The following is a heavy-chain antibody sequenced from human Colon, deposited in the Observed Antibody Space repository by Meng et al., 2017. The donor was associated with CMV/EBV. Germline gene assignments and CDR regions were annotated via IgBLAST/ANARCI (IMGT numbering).Heavy chain of an antibody. CDR2: ISDYNGNT. CDR3: ARDSVTGTTDGMDV. J-gene: IGHJ6*02. Sequence: ASVKVSCKASGYTFTSYGISWVRQAPGQGLEWMGWISDYNGNTNYAQKFQGRVTMTTDTSTSTAYMDLRSLRSDDTAVYYCARDSVTGTTDGMDVWGQGTTGTVSS. V-gene: IGHV1-18*01. CDR1: GYTFTSYG. D-gene: IGHD1-7*01.